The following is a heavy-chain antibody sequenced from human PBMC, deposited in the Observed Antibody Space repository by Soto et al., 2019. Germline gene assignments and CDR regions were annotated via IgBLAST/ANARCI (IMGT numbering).Heavy chain of an antibody. D-gene: IGHD3-9*01. CDR2: ISAYNGNT. CDR3: AGGLVRGYFDWLKSRATPGGMDV. CDR1: GYTFTSYG. J-gene: IGHJ6*02. Sequence: QVQLVQSGAEVKKPGASVKVSCKASGYTFTSYGISWVRQAPGQGLEWMGWISAYNGNTNYAQKLQGRVTMTTDTSTSTAYMELRSLRSDDTVVYYCAGGLVRGYFDWLKSRATPGGMDVWGQGTTVTVSS. V-gene: IGHV1-18*01.